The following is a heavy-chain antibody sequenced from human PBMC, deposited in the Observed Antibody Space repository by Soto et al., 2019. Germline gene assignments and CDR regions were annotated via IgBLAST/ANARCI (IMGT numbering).Heavy chain of an antibody. CDR1: GGSMSNYY. V-gene: IGHV4-4*07. CDR2: IYTTGST. J-gene: IGHJ6*02. Sequence: SETLSLTCTVSGGSMSNYYWSWIRQPAGKGLEWIGRIYTTGSTHYNPSLKSRVTISVDTSKNQFSLKLSSVTAADTAVYYCARGGCGGDCYWDYYGMDVWGQGTTVTVSS. CDR3: ARGGCGGDCYWDYYGMDV. D-gene: IGHD2-21*02.